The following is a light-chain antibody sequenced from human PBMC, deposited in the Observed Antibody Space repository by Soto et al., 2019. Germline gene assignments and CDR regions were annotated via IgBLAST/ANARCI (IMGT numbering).Light chain of an antibody. J-gene: IGKJ1*01. V-gene: IGKV1-5*03. Sequence: DIHMTQSPSTLSASVGDRVTITCGASQSISSWLAWYQQKPGKAPKLLIYKASSLESGVPSRFRGSGSGTEFTLTISSLQPDDFETYYCQQYNSYAWTFGQGTKVDIK. CDR2: KAS. CDR1: QSISSW. CDR3: QQYNSYAWT.